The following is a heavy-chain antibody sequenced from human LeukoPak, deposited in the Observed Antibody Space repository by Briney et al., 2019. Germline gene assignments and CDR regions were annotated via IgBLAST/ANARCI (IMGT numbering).Heavy chain of an antibody. CDR3: ARVPTVTPNGENWFDP. J-gene: IGHJ5*02. V-gene: IGHV1-69*05. CDR2: IIPIFGTA. Sequence: SVKVSCKASGGTFSSYAISWVRQAPGQGLEWMGGIIPIFGTANYAQKFQGRVTITTDESTSTAYMELSSLRSEDTAVYYCARVPTVTPNGENWFDPWGQGTLVTVSS. CDR1: GGTFSSYA. D-gene: IGHD4-11*01.